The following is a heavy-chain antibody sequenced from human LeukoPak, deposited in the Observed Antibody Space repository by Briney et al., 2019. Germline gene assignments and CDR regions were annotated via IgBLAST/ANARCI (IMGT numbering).Heavy chain of an antibody. D-gene: IGHD1-26*01. J-gene: IGHJ4*02. V-gene: IGHV3-64*01. CDR3: ARDRGSYEYYFDY. CDR1: GFTFSSYA. Sequence: PGGSLRLSCAAYGFTFSSYAMHWVRQAPGKGLEYVSAISSNGGSTYYANSVKGRFTISRDNSKNTLYLQMGNLSAEDMAVYYCARDRGSYEYYFDYWGQGTLVTVSS. CDR2: ISSNGGST.